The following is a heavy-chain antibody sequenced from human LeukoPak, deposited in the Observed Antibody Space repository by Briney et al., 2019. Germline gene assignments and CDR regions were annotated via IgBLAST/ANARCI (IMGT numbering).Heavy chain of an antibody. CDR1: GGSINSYY. Sequence: SETLSLTCTVAGGSINSYYWSWIRQPPGKGLEWIGYIHYSGNTNYNPSLKSRVTISIDLYKKQFSLKLSSVTAADTAVHYCARLWGYCSSTSCYGASYFDSWGQGTLVTVSS. V-gene: IGHV4-59*01. J-gene: IGHJ5*01. CDR2: IHYSGNT. D-gene: IGHD2-2*01. CDR3: ARLWGYCSSTSCYGASYFDS.